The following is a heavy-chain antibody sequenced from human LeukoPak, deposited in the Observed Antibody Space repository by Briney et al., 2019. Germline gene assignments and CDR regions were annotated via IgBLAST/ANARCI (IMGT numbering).Heavy chain of an antibody. CDR2: IWYDGSNK. D-gene: IGHD3-22*01. CDR1: GFTFSSYG. Sequence: PGGSLRLSCAASGFTFSSYGMHWVRQAPGKGLEWVAVIWYDGSNKYYADSVKGRFTISRDNSKNTLYLQMNSLRAEDTAVYYCAREGSYYYDSSTGAFDIWGQGTMVTVSS. J-gene: IGHJ3*02. CDR3: AREGSYYYDSSTGAFDI. V-gene: IGHV3-33*01.